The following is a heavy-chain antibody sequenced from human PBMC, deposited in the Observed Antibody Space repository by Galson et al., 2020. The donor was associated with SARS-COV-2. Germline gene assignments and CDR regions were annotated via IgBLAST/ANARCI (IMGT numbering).Heavy chain of an antibody. V-gene: IGHV4-38-2*02. D-gene: IGHD3-22*01. CDR1: GYSVSTTNY. Sequence: SETLSLTCTVSGYSVSTTNYWGWVRQPPGRGLEWIGSVYPSGTAYYNPSLKSRVTISVDTSKNQFSLRLDSVTATDTALYYCARQGVNMIVLVTVPGWYFDLWGRGTLVTVSS. J-gene: IGHJ2*01. CDR2: VYPSGTA. CDR3: ARQGVNMIVLVTVPGWYFDL.